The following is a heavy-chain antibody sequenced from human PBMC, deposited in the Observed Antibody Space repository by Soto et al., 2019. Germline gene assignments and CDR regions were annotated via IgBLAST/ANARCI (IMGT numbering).Heavy chain of an antibody. CDR3: ARHRTSSRRHFDY. D-gene: IGHD6-6*01. CDR2: VYYSGST. V-gene: IGHV4-39*01. CDR1: GASIITISHY. J-gene: IGHJ4*02. Sequence: ETLSLTCTVSGASIITISHYWGWIRQPPGKGLEWIGTVYYSGSTYYNPSLQSRVAISVDTSKNHFSLKLSSVTAADTAVYYCARHRTSSRRHFDYWGQGTLVTVSS.